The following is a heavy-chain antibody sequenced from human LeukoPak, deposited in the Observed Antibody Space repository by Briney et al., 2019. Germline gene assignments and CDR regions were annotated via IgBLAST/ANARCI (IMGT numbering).Heavy chain of an antibody. J-gene: IGHJ6*03. D-gene: IGHD2-2*01. V-gene: IGHV1-69*01. Sequence: SVKVSCKASGGTFSSYAISWLGQAPGQGLEGMGVIIPIFGSANYAQKFQGRVTITADESTSTAYMELSSLRSEDTAVYYCARARADCSSTSCPVYYYYYYYMDVWGKGTTVTVSS. CDR3: ARARADCSSTSCPVYYYYYYYMDV. CDR2: IIPIFGSA. CDR1: GGTFSSYA.